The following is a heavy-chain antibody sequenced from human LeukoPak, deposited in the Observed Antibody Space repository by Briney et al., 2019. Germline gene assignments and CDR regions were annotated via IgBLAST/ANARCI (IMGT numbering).Heavy chain of an antibody. CDR3: AKILVGATKFDY. CDR2: ISWNSGSI. Sequence: GRSLRLSCAASGFTFDDYAMHWVRQAPGKGLEWVSGISWNSGSIGYADSVKGRFTISRDNSKNTLHLQMNSLRAEDTAVYYCAKILVGATKFDYWGQGTLVTVSS. D-gene: IGHD1-26*01. V-gene: IGHV3-9*01. CDR1: GFTFDDYA. J-gene: IGHJ4*02.